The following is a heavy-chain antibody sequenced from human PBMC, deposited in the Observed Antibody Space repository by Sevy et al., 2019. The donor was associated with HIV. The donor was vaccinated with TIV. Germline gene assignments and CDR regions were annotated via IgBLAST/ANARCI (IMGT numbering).Heavy chain of an antibody. Sequence: ASVKVSCQASGGTFSSYAISWVRQAPGQGLEWMGGIIPIFGTANYAQKFQGRVTITADKSTSTAYMELSSLRSEDTAVYYCARGIQGGPIDYWGQGTLVTVSS. CDR3: ARGIQGGPIDY. D-gene: IGHD2-21*01. J-gene: IGHJ4*02. CDR2: IIPIFGTA. CDR1: GGTFSSYA. V-gene: IGHV1-69*06.